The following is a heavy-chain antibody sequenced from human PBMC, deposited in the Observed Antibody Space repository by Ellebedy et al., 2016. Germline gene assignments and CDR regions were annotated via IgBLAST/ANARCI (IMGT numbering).Heavy chain of an antibody. CDR2: ISGSGTNK. Sequence: GESLKISXAASGFTFSSYSMNWVRQAPGKGLEWVSSISGSGTNKYYADSLKGRFTISRDNAENSLFLQMNSLRAEDTAVYYCARGLKGYYSDDWGQGTLVTVSS. CDR1: GFTFSSYS. J-gene: IGHJ4*02. CDR3: ARGLKGYYSDD. V-gene: IGHV3-21*01.